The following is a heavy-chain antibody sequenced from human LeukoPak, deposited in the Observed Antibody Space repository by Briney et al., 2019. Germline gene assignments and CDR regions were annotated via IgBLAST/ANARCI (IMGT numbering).Heavy chain of an antibody. CDR1: GGSFSGYY. CDR3: ARAGDSSGYYHEYFQH. J-gene: IGHJ1*01. Sequence: SETLSLTCAVYGGSFSGYYWSWIRQPPGKGLEWIGEINHRGSTNYNPSLKSRVTISVDTSKNQFSLKLSSVTAADTAVYYCARAGDSSGYYHEYFQHWGQGTLVTVSS. V-gene: IGHV4-34*01. D-gene: IGHD3-22*01. CDR2: INHRGST.